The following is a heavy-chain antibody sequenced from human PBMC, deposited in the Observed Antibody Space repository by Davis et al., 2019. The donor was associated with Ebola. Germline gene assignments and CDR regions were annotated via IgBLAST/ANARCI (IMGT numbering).Heavy chain of an antibody. V-gene: IGHV1-46*01. J-gene: IGHJ4*02. CDR2: INPSGGST. D-gene: IGHD1-26*01. CDR3: ARGGVGATYFDY. Sequence: ASVKVSCKASGYTFTSYYMHWVRQAPGQGLEWMGIINPSGGSTSYAQKFQGRVTITADESTSTAYMELSSLRSEDTAVYYCARGGVGATYFDYWGQGTLVTVSS. CDR1: GYTFTSYY.